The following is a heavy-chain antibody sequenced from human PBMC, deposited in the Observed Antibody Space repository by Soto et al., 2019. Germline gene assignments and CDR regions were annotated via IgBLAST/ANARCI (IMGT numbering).Heavy chain of an antibody. D-gene: IGHD4-17*01. CDR1: GYTFTSYD. CDR3: ARTLSGDNVDY. Sequence: QVQLVQSGAEVKKPGASVKVSCKASGYTFTSYDINWVRQATGQGLEWMGWMNPNSGNTGYAQKFQGRVTXTXXPSLSTAYMELSSLRSEDTAVYYCARTLSGDNVDYWGQGTLVTVSS. J-gene: IGHJ4*02. CDR2: MNPNSGNT. V-gene: IGHV1-8*01.